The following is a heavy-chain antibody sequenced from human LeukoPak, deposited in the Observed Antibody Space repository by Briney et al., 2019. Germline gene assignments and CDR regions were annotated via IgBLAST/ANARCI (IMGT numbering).Heavy chain of an antibody. D-gene: IGHD3-22*01. Sequence: GGSLRLSCAASGFTFSSYCMSWVRQAPGKGLEWVANIKQDGSEKYYVDSVRGRFTISRDNAKNSLYLQINSLRAQDTAVYYCARDLGDSSGYPYYFDSSGQGTLVTASS. CDR3: ARDLGDSSGYPYYFDS. V-gene: IGHV3-7*01. CDR1: GFTFSSYC. CDR2: IKQDGSEK. J-gene: IGHJ4*02.